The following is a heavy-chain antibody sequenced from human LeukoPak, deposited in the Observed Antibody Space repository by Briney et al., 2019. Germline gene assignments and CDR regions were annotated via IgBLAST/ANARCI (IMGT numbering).Heavy chain of an antibody. Sequence: GGSLRLSCVVSGFTFSPYTVSWVRQARGKGLESVSVISGSGGRTHYADSVKGRFTISRDNSKNTLYLQLNSLRAEDTAVYYCANGHSDYGTGFYWWGEGTPVIVSS. CDR1: GFTFSPYT. V-gene: IGHV3-23*01. CDR2: ISGSGGRT. D-gene: IGHD4-17*01. J-gene: IGHJ4*02. CDR3: ANGHSDYGTGFYW.